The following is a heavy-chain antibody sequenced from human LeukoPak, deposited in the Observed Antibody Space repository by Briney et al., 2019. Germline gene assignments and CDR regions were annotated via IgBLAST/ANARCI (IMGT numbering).Heavy chain of an antibody. D-gene: IGHD5-24*01. CDR3: AREAESRGAFDI. CDR1: GFTFSNAW. Sequence: GGSLRLSCAASGFTFSNAWMSWVRQAPGKGLEWVSSISSSSSYIYYADSVKGRFTISRDNAKNSLYLQMNSLRAEDTAVYYCAREAESRGAFDIWGQGTMVTVSS. V-gene: IGHV3-21*01. CDR2: ISSSSSYI. J-gene: IGHJ3*02.